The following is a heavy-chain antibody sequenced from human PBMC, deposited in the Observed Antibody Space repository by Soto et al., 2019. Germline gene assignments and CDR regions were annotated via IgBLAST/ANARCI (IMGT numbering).Heavy chain of an antibody. J-gene: IGHJ4*02. D-gene: IGHD4-17*01. Sequence: LQPRSLACSGWGSSISNYYWSWVRQNPGKGLEWIGYIYDSGSTNYNPSLKSRVTISVDTSKNQFSLRLTSVTAADTAVYYCAREDYGDFDYGAQGIMVTVSS. V-gene: IGHV4-59*01. CDR2: IYDSGST. CDR3: AREDYGDFDY. CDR1: GSSISNYY.